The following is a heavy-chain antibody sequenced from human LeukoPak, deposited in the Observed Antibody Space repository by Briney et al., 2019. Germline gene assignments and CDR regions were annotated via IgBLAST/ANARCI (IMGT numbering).Heavy chain of an antibody. J-gene: IGHJ4*02. V-gene: IGHV4-38-2*02. CDR2: IYHSGST. CDR1: GYSISSGYY. Sequence: SETLSLTCTVSGYSISSGYYWGWIRQPPGKGLEWIGSIYHSGSTYYNPPLKSRVTISVDTSKNQFSPKLSSVTAADTAVYYCARGGGLVPLDYWGQGTLVTVSS. D-gene: IGHD2-2*01. CDR3: ARGGGLVPLDY.